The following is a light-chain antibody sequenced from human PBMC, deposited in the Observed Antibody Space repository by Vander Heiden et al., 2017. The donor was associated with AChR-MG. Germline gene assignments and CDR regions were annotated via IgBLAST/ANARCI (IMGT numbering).Light chain of an antibody. CDR2: LNSDGSH. Sequence: QLVLTQSPSASASLGASVKLTCALSSGHSTYAIAWHQQPPEKGPRYLMKLNSDGSHTKGDGIPDRFSGSSSGAERYLTISSLQSEDEADYYCQTWGTAVVFGGGTKLTVL. CDR3: QTWGTAVV. J-gene: IGLJ2*01. CDR1: SGHSTYA. V-gene: IGLV4-69*01.